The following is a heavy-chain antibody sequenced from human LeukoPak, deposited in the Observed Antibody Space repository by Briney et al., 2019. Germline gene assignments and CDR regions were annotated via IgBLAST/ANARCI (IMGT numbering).Heavy chain of an antibody. Sequence: PSETLSLTCTVSGGSISSSSYYWGWIRQPPGKGLEWIGSIYYSGSTYYNPSLKSRVTISVDTSKNQFSLKLSSVTAADTARYYCAKHPRLVRYFDSWGQGTLVTVSS. CDR3: AKHPRLVRYFDS. CDR1: GGSISSSSYY. V-gene: IGHV4-39*07. J-gene: IGHJ4*02. D-gene: IGHD6-6*01. CDR2: IYYSGST.